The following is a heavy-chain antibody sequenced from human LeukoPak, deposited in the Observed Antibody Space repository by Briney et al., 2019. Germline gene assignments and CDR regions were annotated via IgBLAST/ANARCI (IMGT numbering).Heavy chain of an antibody. CDR3: AKDPAAVVVGFFDY. CDR2: ISGSGGST. CDR1: GFPFSSYA. D-gene: IGHD2-15*01. V-gene: IGHV3-23*01. Sequence: QPGGSLRLSCAASGFPFSSYAMSWVRQAPGKGLEWVSAISGSGGSTYYADSEKGRFTISRDNSKNTLYLQMNSLRAEDTAVYYCAKDPAAVVVGFFDYWGQGTLVTVSS. J-gene: IGHJ4*02.